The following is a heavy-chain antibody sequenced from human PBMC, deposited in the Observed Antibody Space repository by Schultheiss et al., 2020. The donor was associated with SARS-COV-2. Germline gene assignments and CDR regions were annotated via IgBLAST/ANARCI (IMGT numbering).Heavy chain of an antibody. Sequence: SETLSLTCTVSGGSISSGDYYWSWIRQPPGKGLEWIGYIYYSGSTYYNPSLKSRVTISVDTSKNQFSLKLSSVTAADTAVYYCARVSAPPPYYFDYWGQGTLVTVSS. CDR3: ARVSAPPPYYFDY. CDR2: IYYSGST. CDR1: GGSISSGDYY. V-gene: IGHV4-30-4*01. J-gene: IGHJ4*02.